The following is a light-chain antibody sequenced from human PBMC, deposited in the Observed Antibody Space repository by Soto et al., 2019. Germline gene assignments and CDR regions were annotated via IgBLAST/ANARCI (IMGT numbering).Light chain of an antibody. CDR3: QRYGSSRPWT. Sequence: ETVLTQSPGTLSLSPGERATLSCRVRQSVTSNYIAWYQQKRGQAPXLLLYGASRRATGIPDRFSGIVSGTDFTLPIRGLEPADFAVYYCQRYGSSRPWTFGQGTKVDIK. V-gene: IGKV3-20*01. CDR2: GAS. J-gene: IGKJ1*01. CDR1: QSVTSNY.